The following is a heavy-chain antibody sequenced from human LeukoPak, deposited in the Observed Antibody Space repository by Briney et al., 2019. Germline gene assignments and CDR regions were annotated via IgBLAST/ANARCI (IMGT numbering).Heavy chain of an antibody. CDR3: ARDPDYGDYYFDY. CDR2: ISSSGSTI. Sequence: GGSLRLSCAASGFTFSSYAMSRVRQAPGKGLEWVSYISSSGSTIYYADSVKGRFTISRDNAKNSLYLQMNSLRAEDTAVYYCARDPDYGDYYFDYWGQGTLVTVSS. V-gene: IGHV3-48*04. J-gene: IGHJ4*02. CDR1: GFTFSSYA. D-gene: IGHD4-17*01.